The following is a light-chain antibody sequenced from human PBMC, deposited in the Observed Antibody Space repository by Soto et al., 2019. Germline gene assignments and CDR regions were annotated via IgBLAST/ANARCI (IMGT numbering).Light chain of an antibody. CDR3: QQYGGSPRT. V-gene: IGKV3-20*01. CDR2: DAS. Sequence: ESVLTQSPATLSVSPGERATLSCRASQSVISNLSWYQQKPGQAPRLLIHDASSRATGIPDRFSGSGSGTDFTLTISRLEPEDFAVYYCQQYGGSPRTFGQGTKVDIK. J-gene: IGKJ1*01. CDR1: QSVISN.